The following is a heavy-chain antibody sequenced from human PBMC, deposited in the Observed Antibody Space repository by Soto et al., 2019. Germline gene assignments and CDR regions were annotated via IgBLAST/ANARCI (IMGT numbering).Heavy chain of an antibody. J-gene: IGHJ6*04. CDR3: VLELKRRVNYINYGIDV. CDR2: INPNTDGT. D-gene: IGHD1-1*01. V-gene: IGHV1-2*02. Sequence: SVKASSMASGYPFTGYYMHWVRQAAGQGLEWMGWINPNTDGTNYAHRFQGRLTMIRDTSISSAYMELSRLVSEDTAVIYCVLELKRRVNYINYGIDVWGEGTTVTVSA. CDR1: GYPFTGYY.